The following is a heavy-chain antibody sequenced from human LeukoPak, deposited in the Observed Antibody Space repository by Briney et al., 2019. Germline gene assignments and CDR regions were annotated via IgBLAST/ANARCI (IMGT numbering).Heavy chain of an antibody. CDR3: ATDGMVRGVIIPFDY. D-gene: IGHD3-10*01. CDR1: GYTLTELS. V-gene: IGHV1-24*01. Sequence: GASVKVSCKVSGYTLTELSMHWVRQAPGKGLEWMGGFDPEDGETIYAQKFQGRATMTEDTSTDTAYMELSSLRSEDTAVYYCATDGMVRGVIIPFDYWGQGTLVTVSS. CDR2: FDPEDGET. J-gene: IGHJ4*02.